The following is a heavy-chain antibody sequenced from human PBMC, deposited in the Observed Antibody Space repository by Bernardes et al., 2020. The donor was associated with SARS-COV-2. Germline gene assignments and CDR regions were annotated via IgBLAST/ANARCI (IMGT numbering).Heavy chain of an antibody. J-gene: IGHJ4*02. CDR3: ARVWGGAGYSSSWYYFDY. CDR1: GFTFSSYW. Sequence: GGSLRLSCAASGFTFSSYWMHWVRQAPGKGLVWVSRINSDGSGTSYADSVKGRFTISRDNAKNTLYLQMNSLRAEDTAVYYCARVWGGAGYSSSWYYFDYWGQGTLVTVSS. CDR2: INSDGSGT. D-gene: IGHD6-13*01. V-gene: IGHV3-74*01.